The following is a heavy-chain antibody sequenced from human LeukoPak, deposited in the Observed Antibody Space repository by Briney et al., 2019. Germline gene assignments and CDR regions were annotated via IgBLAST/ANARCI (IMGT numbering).Heavy chain of an antibody. D-gene: IGHD1-7*01. J-gene: IGHJ5*02. CDR3: ATLLTTGPTTDGWFDP. V-gene: IGHV1-18*01. CDR2: ISAYNGNT. CDR1: GYTFTSYG. Sequence: VASVKVSCKASGYTFTSYGISWVRQAPGQGLEWMGWISAYNGNTNYAQKLRGRVTMTTDTSTSTAYMELRSLRSDDTAVYYCATLLTTGPTTDGWFDPWGQGAPFTVSS.